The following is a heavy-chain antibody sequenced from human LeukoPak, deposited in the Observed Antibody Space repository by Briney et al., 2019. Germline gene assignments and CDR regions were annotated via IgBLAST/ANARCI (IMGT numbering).Heavy chain of an antibody. J-gene: IGHJ6*02. V-gene: IGHV4-59*01. Sequence: SETLSLTCTVSGGSISSYYWSWIRQPPGKGLEWIGYIYYSGSTNYNPSLKSRVTISVDTSKNQFSLKLSSVTAADTAVYYCARGAYYYGMDVWGQGTTVTVSS. CDR3: ARGAYYYGMDV. CDR2: IYYSGST. CDR1: GGSISSYY.